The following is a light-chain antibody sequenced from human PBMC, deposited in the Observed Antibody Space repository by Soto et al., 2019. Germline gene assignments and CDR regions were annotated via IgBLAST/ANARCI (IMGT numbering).Light chain of an antibody. J-gene: IGLJ1*01. CDR2: EVS. CDR1: SGDVDAFDY. V-gene: IGLV2-14*01. CDR3: TSFTTSSTQV. Sequence: QSALTQPASVSGSPGQSITISCTGTSGDVDAFDYVSWYQQHPGKAPKLMIFEVSDRPSGVSDRFSGSKSGSTASLTISGLQAEDDADYFCTSFTTSSTQVFGTGTKVTVL.